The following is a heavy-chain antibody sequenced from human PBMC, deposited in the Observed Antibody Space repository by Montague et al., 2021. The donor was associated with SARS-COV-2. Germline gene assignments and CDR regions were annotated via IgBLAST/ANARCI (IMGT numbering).Heavy chain of an antibody. J-gene: IGHJ4*02. V-gene: IGHV4-4*07. D-gene: IGHD2-2*01. Sequence: SETLSLTCSVSGGSISSYYWSWIRQPAGKGLEWIGRIYTSGSTNYNPSLKSRVTISVDTSKNQFSLRLSSVTAADTAVYYCARDRGVQYQLQMPFYLDYWGQGTLVTVSS. CDR1: GGSISSYY. CDR2: IYTSGST. CDR3: ARDRGVQYQLQMPFYLDY.